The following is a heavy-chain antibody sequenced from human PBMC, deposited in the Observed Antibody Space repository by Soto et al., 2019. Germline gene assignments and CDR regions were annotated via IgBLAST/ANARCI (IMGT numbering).Heavy chain of an antibody. Sequence: QMRLVQSGAEVKNSGSSVKVSCKASGGTSSNFVITWVRQVPGQGLEWLGGILPMFGAVKYAQKFQDRLTITADRSTNTAYMELGSLVSEDTAVYYCARPKRSGYDRGDSYYHTMVVWCHGTTDTVS. D-gene: IGHD3-3*01. J-gene: IGHJ6*02. V-gene: IGHV1-69*06. CDR1: GGTSSNFV. CDR3: ARPKRSGYDRGDSYYHTMVV. CDR2: ILPMFGAV.